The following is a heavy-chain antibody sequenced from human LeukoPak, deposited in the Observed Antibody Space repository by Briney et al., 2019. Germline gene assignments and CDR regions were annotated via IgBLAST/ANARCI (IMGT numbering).Heavy chain of an antibody. CDR2: INPSGGGT. CDR3: ARAPHSSAGYNFDY. J-gene: IGHJ4*02. CDR1: GYTFTTFH. V-gene: IGHV1-46*01. Sequence: GASVKDSSKASGYTFTTFHMHWVRQAPGQGLEWMGIINPSGGGTSYPQKFQGRVTMTRDTSTSTVYMELSSLRSEDTAVYYCARAPHSSAGYNFDYWGQGTLVTVSS. D-gene: IGHD6-13*01.